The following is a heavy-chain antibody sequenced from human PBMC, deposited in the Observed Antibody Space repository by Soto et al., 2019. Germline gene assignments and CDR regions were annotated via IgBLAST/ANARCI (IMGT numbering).Heavy chain of an antibody. Sequence: GSLRLSCAASGFTFSSYAMSWVRQAPGKGLEWVSAISGSGGSTYYADSVKGRFTISRDNSKNTLYLQMNSLRAEDTAVYYCAKDTLYCSSTSCYDYWGQGTLVTVSS. J-gene: IGHJ4*02. V-gene: IGHV3-23*01. CDR1: GFTFSSYA. D-gene: IGHD2-2*01. CDR3: AKDTLYCSSTSCYDY. CDR2: ISGSGGST.